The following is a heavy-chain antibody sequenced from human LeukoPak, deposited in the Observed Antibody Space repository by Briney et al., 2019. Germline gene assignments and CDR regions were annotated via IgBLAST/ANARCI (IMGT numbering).Heavy chain of an antibody. CDR3: ARHGYSSSWYANWSYYSNIDV. Sequence: LGESLNISCQCFGYSFTSYRIGWVPQMPGKGLEWVGIIYPGESDHRYHPSLQARFTISAHKPITAASLQWISLKPSHTAMYYCARHGYSSSWYANWSYYSNIDVWGKGSTVTVSS. J-gene: IGHJ6*03. V-gene: IGHV5-51*01. D-gene: IGHD6-13*01. CDR1: GYSFTSYR. CDR2: IYPGESDH.